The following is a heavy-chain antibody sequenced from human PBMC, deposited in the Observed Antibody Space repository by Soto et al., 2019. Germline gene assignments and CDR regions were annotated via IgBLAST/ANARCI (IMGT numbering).Heavy chain of an antibody. Sequence: QGQLLESGPTLVKPSEILFLTCSVSGDSLNNNWWTWIRHAPGTAPELVGYIYYKGDTRYNTYLDSRVAFSLEKPMNQISLELCSLSGEDTAIYFCARECLVYDAWGQGILVTVSS. V-gene: IGHV4-59*03. CDR2: IYYKGDT. CDR3: ARECLVYDA. CDR1: GDSLNNNW. J-gene: IGHJ4*02. D-gene: IGHD3-16*01.